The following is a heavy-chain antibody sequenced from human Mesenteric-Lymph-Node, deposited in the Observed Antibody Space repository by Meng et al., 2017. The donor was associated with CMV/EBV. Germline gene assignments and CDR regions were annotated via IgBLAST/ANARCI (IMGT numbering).Heavy chain of an antibody. Sequence: SETLSLTCAVSGGPFSGYQWSWIRQPPGKGLEWIGEINHSGSTNYNPSLKSRVTISVDTSKNQFSLKLSSVTAADTAVYYCARALNYYDSSGCFDYWGQGTLVTVSS. CDR1: GGPFSGYQ. J-gene: IGHJ4*02. CDR3: ARALNYYDSSGCFDY. D-gene: IGHD3-22*01. CDR2: INHSGST. V-gene: IGHV4-34*09.